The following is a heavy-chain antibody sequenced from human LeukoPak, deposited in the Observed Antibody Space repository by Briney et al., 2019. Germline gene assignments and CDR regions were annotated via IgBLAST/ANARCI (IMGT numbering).Heavy chain of an antibody. Sequence: AASVKVSCKASGGTFSSYAISWVRQAPGQGVEWMGGIIPIFGTANYAQKFQGRVTITADESTSTAYMELSSLRSEDTAVYYCASHGAAGRDYWGQGTLVTVSS. CDR3: ASHGAAGRDY. CDR1: GGTFSSYA. V-gene: IGHV1-69*01. J-gene: IGHJ4*02. CDR2: IIPIFGTA. D-gene: IGHD6-13*01.